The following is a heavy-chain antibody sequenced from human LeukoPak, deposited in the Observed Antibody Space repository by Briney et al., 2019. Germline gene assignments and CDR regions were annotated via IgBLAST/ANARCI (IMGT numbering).Heavy chain of an antibody. J-gene: IGHJ4*02. V-gene: IGHV6-1*01. Sequence: SQTLSLTCAISGDSVSSNSAVWHWIRQSPSRGLEWLGRTYYKSKWYNDYAESVKGRITVNPDTSKNQFSLQLNSVTPEDTAVYYCARGKQLGPFDYWGQGTLVTVSS. D-gene: IGHD1-1*01. CDR3: ARGKQLGPFDY. CDR2: TYYKSKWYN. CDR1: GDSVSSNSAV.